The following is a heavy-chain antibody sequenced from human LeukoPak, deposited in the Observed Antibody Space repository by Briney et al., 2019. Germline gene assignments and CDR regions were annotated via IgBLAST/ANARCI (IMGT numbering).Heavy chain of an antibody. J-gene: IGHJ4*02. D-gene: IGHD6-19*01. Sequence: GSLRLSCAASGFTFSSYSMNWVRQAPGKGLEWVSYISSSSSTIYYADSVKGRFTISRDNAKNSLYLQMNSLRAEDTAVYYCAREAVAGRDEYYFDYWGQGTLVTVSS. CDR2: ISSSSSTI. CDR3: AREAVAGRDEYYFDY. CDR1: GFTFSSYS. V-gene: IGHV3-48*01.